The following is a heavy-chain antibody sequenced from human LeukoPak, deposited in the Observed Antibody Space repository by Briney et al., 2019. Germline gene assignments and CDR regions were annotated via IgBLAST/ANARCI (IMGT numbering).Heavy chain of an antibody. CDR3: ARHPGGGYYDFWSGYYFWFDP. Sequence: SETLSLTCTVSGGSISSSSYYWGWIRQPPGKGLEWIGSIYYSGSTYYNPTLKSRVTISVDTSKNQFSLKLSSVTAADTAVYYCARHPGGGYYDFWSGYYFWFDPWGQGTLVTVSS. CDR2: IYYSGST. J-gene: IGHJ5*02. CDR1: GGSISSSSYY. V-gene: IGHV4-39*01. D-gene: IGHD3-3*01.